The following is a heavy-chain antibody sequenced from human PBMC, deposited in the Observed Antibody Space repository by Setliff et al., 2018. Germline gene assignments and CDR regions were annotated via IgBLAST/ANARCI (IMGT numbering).Heavy chain of an antibody. CDR1: GFTFSSYW. D-gene: IGHD6-13*01. V-gene: IGHV3-7*01. Sequence: PGGSLRLSCAASGFTFSSYWMSWVRQAPGKGLEWVANIKQDGSEKYYVDSVKGRFTISRDNAKNSLYLQMNSLRAEDTAVYYCARDAPLSAGPTYYWGQGTLVTVSS. CDR3: ARDAPLSAGPTYY. J-gene: IGHJ4*02. CDR2: IKQDGSEK.